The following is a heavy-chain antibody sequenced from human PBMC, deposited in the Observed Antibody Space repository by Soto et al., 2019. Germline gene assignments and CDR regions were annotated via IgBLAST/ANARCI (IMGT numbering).Heavy chain of an antibody. Sequence: LTCAVSGGSISGGGYSWSWIRQPPGKGLEWIGYIYHSGSTYYNPSLKSRVTISVDRSKNQFSLKLSSVTAADTAVYYCASRPYYDSSGYLGPWGQGTLVTVSS. J-gene: IGHJ5*02. D-gene: IGHD3-22*01. CDR3: ASRPYYDSSGYLGP. CDR2: IYHSGST. V-gene: IGHV4-30-2*01. CDR1: GGSISGGGYS.